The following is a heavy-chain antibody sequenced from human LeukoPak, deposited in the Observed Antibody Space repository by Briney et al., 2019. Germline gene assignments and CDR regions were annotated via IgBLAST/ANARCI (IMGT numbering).Heavy chain of an antibody. Sequence: GGSLRLSCAASGFTFHGSGMNWVRQVPGKGLECVAKMDPSGTKKRYVDSVRGPFTISKDNSGTPFYLDMTSLTVADTAISYCAIWTSDNNWGQGTLVTVSS. CDR2: MDPSGTKK. J-gene: IGHJ4*02. CDR3: AIWTSDNN. V-gene: IGHV3-7*01. CDR1: GFTFHGSG. D-gene: IGHD1-1*01.